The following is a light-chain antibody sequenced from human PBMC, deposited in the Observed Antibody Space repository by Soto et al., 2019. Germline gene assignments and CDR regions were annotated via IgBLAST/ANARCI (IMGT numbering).Light chain of an antibody. CDR2: AAS. CDR3: QQYKNWPL. J-gene: IGKJ3*01. CDR1: QGVSSN. V-gene: IGKV3-15*01. Sequence: EIVMTQSPATLSVSPGERATLSCRASQGVSSNLAWYQQKPGQAPRLLVYAASTRATGIPARFSGSGSGTEFTLTISSLQSEDFAVYYCQQYKNWPLFGPGTKVDIK.